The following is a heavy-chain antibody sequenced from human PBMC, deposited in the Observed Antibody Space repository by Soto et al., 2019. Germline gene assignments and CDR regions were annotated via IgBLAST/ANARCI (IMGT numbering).Heavy chain of an antibody. D-gene: IGHD1-7*01. Sequence: EVQLVESGGGLVQPGRSLRLSCAASGFTFDDYAMHWVRQAPGKGLEWVSGISWNSGSIGYADSVKGRFTISRDNAQNSLYLQMNSLRAEDTALYYCARSPSPSSTTEPFDYWGQGTLVTVSS. CDR1: GFTFDDYA. CDR2: ISWNSGSI. J-gene: IGHJ4*02. CDR3: ARSPSPSSTTEPFDY. V-gene: IGHV3-9*01.